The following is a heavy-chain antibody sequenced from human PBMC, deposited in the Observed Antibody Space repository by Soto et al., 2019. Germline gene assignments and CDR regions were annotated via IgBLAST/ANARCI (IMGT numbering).Heavy chain of an antibody. CDR1: GDSISSDYYH. Sequence: SETLSLTCTVSGDSISSDYYHWTWIRQSPGKGLEWIGYIHSSGSINYNPSFQSRVTISVDTSKNQLSLRLSSVTAADTAVYYCARRRGAVAVWFDPWGQGTLVTVSS. D-gene: IGHD6-19*01. J-gene: IGHJ5*02. V-gene: IGHV4-61*01. CDR2: IHSSGSI. CDR3: ARRRGAVAVWFDP.